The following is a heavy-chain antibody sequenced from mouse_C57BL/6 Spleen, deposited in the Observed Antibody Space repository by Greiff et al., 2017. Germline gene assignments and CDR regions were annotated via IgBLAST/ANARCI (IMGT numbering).Heavy chain of an antibody. CDR3: ASHYYGSSYGWYFDV. CDR1: GYTFTSYW. V-gene: IGHV1-69*01. J-gene: IGHJ1*03. D-gene: IGHD1-1*01. Sequence: QVQLQQPGAELVMPGASVKLSCKASGYTFTSYWMHWVKQRPGQGLEWIGEIDPSDSYTNYNQKFKGKSTLTVDKSSSTAYMQLSSLTSEDSAVYYCASHYYGSSYGWYFDVWGTGTTVTVSS. CDR2: IDPSDSYT.